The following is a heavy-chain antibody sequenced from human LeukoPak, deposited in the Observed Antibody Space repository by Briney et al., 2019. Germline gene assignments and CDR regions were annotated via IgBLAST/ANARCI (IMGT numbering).Heavy chain of an antibody. D-gene: IGHD2-21*01. Sequence: PGGSLRLSCAASGFTFSSYALTRIRQAPGNGLEWVSALSGSGGSTYYADSVKGRFTISRDNSKNTLYLQMNSLRAEDTAVYFFFKQKTAYEILYYFDYWGQGTLVTVSS. CDR3: FKQKTAYEILYYFDY. J-gene: IGHJ4*02. CDR2: LSGSGGST. CDR1: GFTFSSYA. V-gene: IGHV3-23*01.